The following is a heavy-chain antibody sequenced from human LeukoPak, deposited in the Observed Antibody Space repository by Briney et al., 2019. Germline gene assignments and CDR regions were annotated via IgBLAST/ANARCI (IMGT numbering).Heavy chain of an antibody. J-gene: IGHJ5*02. CDR3: ARVWYSSGWYWFDP. V-gene: IGHV1-8*01. D-gene: IGHD6-19*01. CDR2: MNPNSGNT. Sequence: ASVKVSCKASGYTFTSYDINWVRQATGQGLEWMGWMNPNSGNTGYAQKFQGRVTMTRNTSISTAHMELSSPRSEDTAVYYCARVWYSSGWYWFDPWGQGTLVTVSS. CDR1: GYTFTSYD.